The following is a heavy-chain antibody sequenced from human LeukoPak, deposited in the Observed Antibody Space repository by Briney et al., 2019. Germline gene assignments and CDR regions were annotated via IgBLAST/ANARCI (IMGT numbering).Heavy chain of an antibody. CDR3: ARDGYQLLSGYYYYYMDV. V-gene: IGHV1-69*05. Sequence: GASVKVSCKASGGTFSSYAISWVRQAPGQGLEWMGGIIPIFGTANYAQKFQGRVTMTTDTSTSTAYMELRSLRSDDTAVYYCARDGYQLLSGYYYYYMDVWGKGTTVTVSS. J-gene: IGHJ6*03. CDR2: IIPIFGTA. D-gene: IGHD2-2*01. CDR1: GGTFSSYA.